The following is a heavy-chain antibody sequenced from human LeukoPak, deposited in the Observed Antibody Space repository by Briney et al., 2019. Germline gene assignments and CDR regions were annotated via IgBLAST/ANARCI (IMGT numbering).Heavy chain of an antibody. V-gene: IGHV3-48*03. CDR1: GFTFRNHE. CDR3: AKELSTSSSLYYYMDA. D-gene: IGHD6-6*01. J-gene: IGHJ6*03. Sequence: GGSLRLSCAASGFTFRNHEMSWVRQTPGKGLEWVSDISGSGNIKNYADSVKGRFTISRDNAKNSLFLQMNSLRAEDTAVYYCAKELSTSSSLYYYMDAWGKGTSVTVSS. CDR2: ISGSGNIK.